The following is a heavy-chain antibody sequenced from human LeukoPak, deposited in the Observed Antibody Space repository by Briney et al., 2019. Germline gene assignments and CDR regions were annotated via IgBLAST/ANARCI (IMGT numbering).Heavy chain of an antibody. Sequence: SVKVSCKASGGTFSSYAISWVRQAPGQGLEWMGRIIPILGIANYAQKFQGRVTITADKSTSTAYMELSSLRSDDTAVYYCARVAGGGYGFLFDYWGQGTLVTVSS. CDR1: GGTFSSYA. J-gene: IGHJ4*02. CDR2: IIPILGIA. V-gene: IGHV1-69*04. CDR3: ARVAGGGYGFLFDY. D-gene: IGHD5-18*01.